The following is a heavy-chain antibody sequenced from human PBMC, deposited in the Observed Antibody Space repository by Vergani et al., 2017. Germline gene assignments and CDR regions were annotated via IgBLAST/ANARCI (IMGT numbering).Heavy chain of an antibody. CDR1: AFTFSSYS. V-gene: IGHV3-21*01. CDR2: ITSSGSYE. D-gene: IGHD1-7*01. J-gene: IGHJ4*03. Sequence: EVQLVESGGGLVKPGGSLRLSCAASAFTFSSYSMNWVRQAPGKGLEWVSSITSSGSYEYYADSVKGRFTISRDNAKNSLYLQMNSLRAEDTAVYCCAGGANWNFFGGGCYLDCWGEGTTVTVSS. CDR3: AGGANWNFFGGGCYLDC.